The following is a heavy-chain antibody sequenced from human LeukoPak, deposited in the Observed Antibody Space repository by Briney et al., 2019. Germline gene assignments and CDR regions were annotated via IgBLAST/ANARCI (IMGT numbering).Heavy chain of an antibody. D-gene: IGHD3-10*01. CDR1: GFTSRFTSSSCA. J-gene: IGHJ4*02. Sequence: PGGSLRLSCAASGFTSRFTSSSCAMTWVRQAPGKGLEWVSGISGSGDSTYYADSVKGRFTISRDNSKNMLYLQMNSLRVEGTAVYYCARDTSGRNIYTGGSGSYYKGDYFDYWGQGTLVTVSS. CDR3: ARDTSGRNIYTGGSGSYYKGDYFDY. CDR2: ISGSGDST. V-gene: IGHV3-23*01.